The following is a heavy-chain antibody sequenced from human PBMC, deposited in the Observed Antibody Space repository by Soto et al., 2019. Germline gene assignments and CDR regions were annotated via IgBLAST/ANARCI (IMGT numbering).Heavy chain of an antibody. V-gene: IGHV3-7*03. Sequence: ESGGGLVQPGGSLRLSCAASGFTFSTYWMNWVRQAPGMGLEWLAIIRQDGTETHYVDSVKGRFTISRDNTKNSLFLQMNNLRADATAVYYCVGGAGWELDYWGQGTLVTVSS. J-gene: IGHJ4*02. CDR2: IRQDGTET. CDR3: VGGAGWELDY. D-gene: IGHD1-26*01. CDR1: GFTFSTYW.